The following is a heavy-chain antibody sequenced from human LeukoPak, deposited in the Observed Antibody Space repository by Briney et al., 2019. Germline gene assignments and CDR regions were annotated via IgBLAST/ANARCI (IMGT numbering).Heavy chain of an antibody. CDR3: ARGFGEFYYYYYMDV. J-gene: IGHJ6*03. Sequence: EASVTVSCKASGYTFTSYGISWVRQAPGQGLEWMGWISAYNGSTNYAQKLQGRVTMTTDTSTSTAYMELRSLRSDDTAVYYCARGFGEFYYYYYMDVWGKGTTVTVSS. V-gene: IGHV1-18*01. CDR1: GYTFTSYG. D-gene: IGHD2-21*01. CDR2: ISAYNGST.